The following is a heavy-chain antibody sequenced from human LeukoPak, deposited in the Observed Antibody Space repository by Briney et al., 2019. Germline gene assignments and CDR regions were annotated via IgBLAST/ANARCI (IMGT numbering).Heavy chain of an antibody. J-gene: IGHJ4*02. CDR2: ISYDGSNK. Sequence: GGSLRLSCAASGFTFSSYAMHWVRQAPGKGLEWVAVISYDGSNKYYADSVKGRFTISRDNSKNTLYLQMNSLRGEDTAVYYCAKDFRIGYSAHFDYWGQGALVTVSS. D-gene: IGHD2-21*01. CDR3: AKDFRIGYSAHFDY. CDR1: GFTFSSYA. V-gene: IGHV3-30-3*01.